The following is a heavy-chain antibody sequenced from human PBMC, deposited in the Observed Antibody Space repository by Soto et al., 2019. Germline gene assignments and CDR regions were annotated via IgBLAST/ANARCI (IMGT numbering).Heavy chain of an antibody. V-gene: IGHV3-21*01. Sequence: GGSLRLSCAASGFTFSSYSMNWVRQAPGKGLEWVSSISSSSSYIYYADSVKGRFTISRDNAKNSLYLQMNSLRAEDTDVYYCARDPEKHYYGSGSYFDYWGQGTLVTVSS. J-gene: IGHJ4*02. CDR1: GFTFSSYS. D-gene: IGHD3-10*01. CDR3: ARDPEKHYYGSGSYFDY. CDR2: ISSSSSYI.